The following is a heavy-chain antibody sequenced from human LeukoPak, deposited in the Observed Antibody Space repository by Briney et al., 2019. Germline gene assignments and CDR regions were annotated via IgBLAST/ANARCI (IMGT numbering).Heavy chain of an antibody. CDR2: ISGSGGST. Sequence: GGSLRLSCAASGFTFSSYAMSWVRQAPGKGLEWASAISGSGGSTYYADSVKGRFTISRDNSKNTLYLQMNSLRAEDTAVYYCAKIKDIVVVPAPYDYWGQGTLVTVSS. CDR3: AKIKDIVVVPAPYDY. V-gene: IGHV3-23*01. D-gene: IGHD2-2*01. CDR1: GFTFSSYA. J-gene: IGHJ4*02.